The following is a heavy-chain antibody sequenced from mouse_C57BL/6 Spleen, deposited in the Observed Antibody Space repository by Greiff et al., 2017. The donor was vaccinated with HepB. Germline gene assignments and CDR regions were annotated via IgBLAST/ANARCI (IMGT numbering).Heavy chain of an antibody. V-gene: IGHV1-15*01. CDR1: GYTFTDYE. D-gene: IGHD1-1*01. Sequence: VQLQQSGAELVRPGASVTLSCKASGYTFTDYEMHWVKQTPVHGLEWIGAIDPETGGTAYNQKFKGKAILTADKSSSTAYMELRSLTSEDSAVYYCNYDYAMDYWGQGTSVTVSS. CDR3: NYDYAMDY. J-gene: IGHJ4*01. CDR2: IDPETGGT.